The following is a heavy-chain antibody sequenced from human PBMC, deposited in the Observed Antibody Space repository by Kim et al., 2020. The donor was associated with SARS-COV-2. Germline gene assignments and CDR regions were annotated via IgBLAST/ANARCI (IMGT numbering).Heavy chain of an antibody. J-gene: IGHJ5*02. V-gene: IGHV1-18*01. CDR2: ISGYNDNT. Sequence: ASVKVSCKASGYTFTSYGITWVRQAPGQGLEWMGWISGYNDNTNYAQKLQGRVTMTTDTSTSTAYMELRSLRSDDTAVYYCARDLSLDSRSLTGWFDPWGQGTLVTVSS. D-gene: IGHD6-13*01. CDR3: ARDLSLDSRSLTGWFDP. CDR1: GYTFTSYG.